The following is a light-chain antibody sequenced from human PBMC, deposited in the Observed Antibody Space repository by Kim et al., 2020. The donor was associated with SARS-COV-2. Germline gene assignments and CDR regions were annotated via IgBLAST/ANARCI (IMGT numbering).Light chain of an antibody. Sequence: LVLTQSPGTLSLSPGERVTLSCRASESVSSRDLAWYQQRPGQAPRLLIYGASSRATGIPDRFSGSGSGRDFTLTISRLEPEDFAVYYCQQYGRSITFGQRTRLESK. V-gene: IGKV3-20*01. CDR3: QQYGRSIT. CDR2: GAS. CDR1: ESVSSRD. J-gene: IGKJ5*01.